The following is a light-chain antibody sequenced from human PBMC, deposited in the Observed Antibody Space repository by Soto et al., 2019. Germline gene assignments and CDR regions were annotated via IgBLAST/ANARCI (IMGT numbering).Light chain of an antibody. V-gene: IGKV1-5*03. CDR3: QQYNDYST. CDR1: PSISVW. CDR2: EAS. J-gene: IGKJ1*01. Sequence: DIQMTQSPSTLSESVGDRVTITCRASPSISVWLAWYQQKPGKDPKLLIYEASSLESGVTSRFSGSGSGTECTLTISSLQPDDFATYFCQQYNDYSTFGQGAKVEVK.